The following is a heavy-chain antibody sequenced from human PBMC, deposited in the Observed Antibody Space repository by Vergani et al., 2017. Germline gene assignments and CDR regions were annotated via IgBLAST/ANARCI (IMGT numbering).Heavy chain of an antibody. Sequence: QVQLVESGGGVVQPGRSLRLSCAASGFTFSSYGMHWVRQAPGKGLEWVAVISYDGSNKYYADSVKGRFTISSDNSKNPLYLQMNSLRAEDTAVYDWAKLRQQLAPGGGMDVWSEGSTVTVSS. CDR3: AKLRQQLAPGGGMDV. D-gene: IGHD6-13*01. CDR1: GFTFSSYG. CDR2: ISYDGSNK. V-gene: IGHV3-30*18. J-gene: IGHJ6*04.